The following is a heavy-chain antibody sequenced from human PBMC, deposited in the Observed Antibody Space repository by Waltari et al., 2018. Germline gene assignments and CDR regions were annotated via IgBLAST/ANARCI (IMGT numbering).Heavy chain of an antibody. CDR1: EYTFTSSY. Sequence: QVQLVQSGAEVKKPGASVKISCKTSEYTFTSSYIHWVRQAPGQGLEWMGIINPSGGSTIYAQKFRGRVTMTRDTSTSTVYMELSSLRSEDTAVYYCALDRGALWMDVWGQGTTVTVSS. V-gene: IGHV1-46*01. J-gene: IGHJ6*02. D-gene: IGHD2-21*01. CDR2: INPSGGST. CDR3: ALDRGALWMDV.